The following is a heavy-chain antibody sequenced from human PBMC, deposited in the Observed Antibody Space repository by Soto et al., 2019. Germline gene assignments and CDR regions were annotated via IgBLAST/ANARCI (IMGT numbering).Heavy chain of an antibody. CDR3: AREYIGVLYYYGMDV. J-gene: IGHJ6*02. Sequence: QVQLVESGGGVVQPGRSLRLSCAASGFTFSSYTMHWVRQAPGKGLEWVAVISYDGSNKYYADSVKGRFTISRDNFKNTLYLQVNSLRAEDTAVYYCAREYIGVLYYYGMDVWGQGNTVTVSS. CDR1: GFTFSSYT. V-gene: IGHV3-30-3*01. D-gene: IGHD2-8*01. CDR2: ISYDGSNK.